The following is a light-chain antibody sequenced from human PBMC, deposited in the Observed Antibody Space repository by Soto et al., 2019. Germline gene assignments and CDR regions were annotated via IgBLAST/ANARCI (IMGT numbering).Light chain of an antibody. CDR1: QRISRY. J-gene: IGKJ1*01. V-gene: IGKV3-20*01. Sequence: IVLTQSPGTLSLAPGERTTLSCRASQRISRYLAWYQQKPGQGPRLLIYGASSRATGTPDRFSGSGSGTDFTLTINRLEPEDFALYYCQQYGSSPPTCGQGTKVDIK. CDR3: QQYGSSPPT. CDR2: GAS.